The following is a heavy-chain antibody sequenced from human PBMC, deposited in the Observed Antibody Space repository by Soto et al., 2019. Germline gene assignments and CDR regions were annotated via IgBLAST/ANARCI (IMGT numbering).Heavy chain of an antibody. CDR2: ISGSGGST. V-gene: IGHV3-23*01. CDR3: AIGGGAPNWFDP. J-gene: IGHJ5*02. CDR1: GFTFSSYA. Sequence: GGSLRLSCAASGFTFSSYAMSWVRQAPGKGLEWVSAISGSGGSTYYADSVKGRFTISRDNSKNTLYLQMNSLRAEDTAVYYCAIGGGAPNWFDPWGQGTLVTVSS. D-gene: IGHD1-26*01.